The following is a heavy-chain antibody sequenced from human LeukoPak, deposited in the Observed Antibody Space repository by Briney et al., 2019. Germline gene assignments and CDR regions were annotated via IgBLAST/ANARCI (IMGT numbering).Heavy chain of an antibody. CDR3: ARDSEPGYSDYDWVHYYYMDV. D-gene: IGHD5-12*01. V-gene: IGHV3-21*01. CDR2: ISSSSSYI. CDR1: GFTFSSYS. J-gene: IGHJ6*03. Sequence: GGSLRLSCAASGFTFSSYSMNWVRQAPGKGLEWVSSISSSSSYIYYADSVKGRFTISRDNAKNSLYLQMNSLRAEDTAVYYCARDSEPGYSDYDWVHYYYMDVWGKGTTVTVSS.